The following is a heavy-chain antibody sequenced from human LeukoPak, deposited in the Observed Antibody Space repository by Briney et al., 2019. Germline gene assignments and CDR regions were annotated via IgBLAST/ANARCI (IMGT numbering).Heavy chain of an antibody. CDR3: AKGSSGYFVDL. J-gene: IGHJ5*02. D-gene: IGHD3-22*01. CDR1: GFIFNNYG. V-gene: IGHV3-23*01. CDR2: ISNDGGGT. Sequence: PGGSLRLSCAASGFIFNNYGLIWFRQVPGKGLEWVSAISNDGGGTNYADFVKGRFTISRDNSKNTLFLQMNSLRAEDTALYYCAKGSSGYFVDLWGQGTLVTVSS.